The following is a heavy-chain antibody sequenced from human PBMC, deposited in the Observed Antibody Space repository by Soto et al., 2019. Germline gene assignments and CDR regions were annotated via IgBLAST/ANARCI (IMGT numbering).Heavy chain of an antibody. J-gene: IGHJ4*02. CDR3: AKDPTYDYGYFDS. CDR1: GFTFSSYA. D-gene: IGHD4-17*01. Sequence: VGSLRLSCAASGFTFSSYAMNWVRQAPGKGLEWVSTIRTSVGDTYYAASVKGRFTISRDNSKSTVYLHLNSLRAEDTAIYYCAKDPTYDYGYFDSWGQGTLVTVSS. V-gene: IGHV3-23*01. CDR2: IRTSVGDT.